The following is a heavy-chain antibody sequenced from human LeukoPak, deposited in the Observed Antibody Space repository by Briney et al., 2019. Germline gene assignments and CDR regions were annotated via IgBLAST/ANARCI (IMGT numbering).Heavy chain of an antibody. Sequence: PGGSLRLSCAASGFTFSSYGMHWVRQAPGKGLEWVAVIWYDGSNKYYADSVKGRFTISRDNSKNTLYLQMNSLRAEDTAVYYCARGPDPLLGYCSSTSCYLDWFDPWGQGTLVTVSS. CDR1: GFTFSSYG. D-gene: IGHD2-2*01. J-gene: IGHJ5*02. V-gene: IGHV3-33*01. CDR3: ARGPDPLLGYCSSTSCYLDWFDP. CDR2: IWYDGSNK.